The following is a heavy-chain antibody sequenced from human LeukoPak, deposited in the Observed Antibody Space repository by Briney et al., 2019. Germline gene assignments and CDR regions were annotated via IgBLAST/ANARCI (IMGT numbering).Heavy chain of an antibody. CDR3: VRRYMATSAEDFDY. V-gene: IGHV3-64*01. D-gene: IGHD3-16*02. J-gene: IGHJ4*02. CDR2: ISRDGGST. Sequence: GGSLRLSCAASGFTFSSFAMHWVRQAPGKGLEYVSAISRDGGSTYYANSVKGRFTISRDNAKNSLYLQMNTLRAEDTAVYYCVRRYMATSAEDFDYWGQGTLVTVFS. CDR1: GFTFSSFA.